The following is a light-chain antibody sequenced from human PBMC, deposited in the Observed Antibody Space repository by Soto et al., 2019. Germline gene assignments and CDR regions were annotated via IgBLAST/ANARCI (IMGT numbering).Light chain of an antibody. V-gene: IGKV3-11*01. CDR3: QQRSNWPIT. J-gene: IGKJ5*01. CDR1: QSVSSY. CDR2: DAS. Sequence: EIVLTQSPATLSLSPGERATLSCRASQSVSSYLAWYQQKPGQAPRLLIYDASNRATGIPARFSGSGSGTYFTLTISSLEPEDVAVYCCQQRSNWPITFGQGTRLEIK.